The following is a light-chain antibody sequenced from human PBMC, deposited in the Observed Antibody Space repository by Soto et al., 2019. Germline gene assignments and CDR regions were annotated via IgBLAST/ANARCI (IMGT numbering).Light chain of an antibody. Sequence: IQLTQSPSSLSASVGDRVTITCRASQGISSYLAWYQQKPGKAPKLLIYAASTLQSGVPSRFSGSGSGTDFTLTISSLQPEDFATYYCQQSYSTPQTFGQGTKVDIK. CDR3: QQSYSTPQT. J-gene: IGKJ1*01. CDR1: QGISSY. V-gene: IGKV1-39*01. CDR2: AAS.